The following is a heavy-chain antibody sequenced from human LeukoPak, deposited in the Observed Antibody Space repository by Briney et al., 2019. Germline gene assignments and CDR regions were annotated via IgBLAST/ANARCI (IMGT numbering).Heavy chain of an antibody. CDR1: GYTLTELS. D-gene: IGHD3-3*01. CDR2: FDPEDGET. J-gene: IGHJ4*02. CDR3: AREVTQETYYDFWSGPPLQAYIDY. Sequence: PGASVKVSCKVSGYTLTELSMHWVRQAPGKGLEWMGGFDPEDGETIYAQKFQGRVTMTEDTSTDTAYMELSSLRSEDTAVYYCAREVTQETYYDFWSGPPLQAYIDYWGQGTLVTVSS. V-gene: IGHV1-24*01.